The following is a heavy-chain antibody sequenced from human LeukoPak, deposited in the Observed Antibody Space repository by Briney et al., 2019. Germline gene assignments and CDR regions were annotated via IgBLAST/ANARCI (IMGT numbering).Heavy chain of an antibody. CDR2: ISHVGSNK. J-gene: IGHJ5*02. CDR1: XFTFSSYV. V-gene: IGHV3-30-3*01. CDR3: ARGAAVTGDRRWFDP. Sequence: GGSVSLLYAPSXFTFSSYVMHWVHQAAGKGLEWVAWISHVGSNKLHADSVKGRFTISRDNSENTLYLQMTSLRGEDTALYYCARGAAVTGDRRWFDPWGQGTRVTVSS. D-gene: IGHD1-20*01.